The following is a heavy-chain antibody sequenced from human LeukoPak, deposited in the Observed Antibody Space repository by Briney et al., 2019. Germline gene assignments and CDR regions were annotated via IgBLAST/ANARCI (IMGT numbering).Heavy chain of an antibody. CDR1: GGTFSSYA. CDR3: ARDVYDSSGYSPFYFDY. J-gene: IGHJ4*02. Sequence: ASVKVSCKASGGTFSSYAISWVRQAPGQGLEWMGGIIPIFGTANYAQKFRGRVTITADESTSTAYMELSSLRSEDTAVYYCARDVYDSSGYSPFYFDYWGQGTLVTVSS. CDR2: IIPIFGTA. D-gene: IGHD3-22*01. V-gene: IGHV1-69*13.